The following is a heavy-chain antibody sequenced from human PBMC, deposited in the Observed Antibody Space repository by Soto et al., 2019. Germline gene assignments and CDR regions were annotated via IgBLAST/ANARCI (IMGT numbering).Heavy chain of an antibody. D-gene: IGHD4-17*01. CDR2: ISAYNGNT. CDR3: AREEGTTVTTVYYYYGMDV. Sequence: ASVKVSCKASGYTFTSYGISWVRQAPGQGHEWMGWISAYNGNTNYTQKHQGRVTMTTDTSTSTAYMELRSLRSDDTAVYYCAREEGTTVTTVYYYYGMDVWGQGTTVTVSS. CDR1: GYTFTSYG. V-gene: IGHV1-18*01. J-gene: IGHJ6*02.